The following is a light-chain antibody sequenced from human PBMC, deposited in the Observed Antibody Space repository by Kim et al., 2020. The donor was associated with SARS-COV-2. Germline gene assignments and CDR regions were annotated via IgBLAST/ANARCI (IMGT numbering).Light chain of an antibody. Sequence: LGQTVSFTCQGDSLRTYYAGWYQQKPGQAPVLVIYGKNNRPSGIPDRFSGSSSGDTASLTITGAQAEDEADYYCNSRDSSGNLYVFGTGTQLTVL. J-gene: IGLJ1*01. V-gene: IGLV3-19*01. CDR3: NSRDSSGNLYV. CDR1: SLRTYY. CDR2: GKN.